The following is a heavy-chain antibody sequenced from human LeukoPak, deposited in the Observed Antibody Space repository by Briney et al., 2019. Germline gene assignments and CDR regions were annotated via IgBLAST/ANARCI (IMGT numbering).Heavy chain of an antibody. CDR1: GFTFSSYD. Sequence: GGSLRLSCAASGFTFSSYDMHWVRQATGKGLEWVSAIGTAGDTYYPGSVKGRFTISRENAKNSLYLQMDSLRAGDTAVYYCARFYDSSGYDYWGQGTLVTVSS. CDR3: ARFYDSSGYDY. D-gene: IGHD3-22*01. V-gene: IGHV3-13*01. J-gene: IGHJ4*02. CDR2: IGTAGDT.